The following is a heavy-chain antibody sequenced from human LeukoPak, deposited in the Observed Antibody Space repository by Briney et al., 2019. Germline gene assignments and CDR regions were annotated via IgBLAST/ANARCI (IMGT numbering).Heavy chain of an antibody. CDR1: GGTFSSYT. CDR3: ARGRVWFGELLNNWFDP. CDR2: IIPILGIA. D-gene: IGHD3-10*01. V-gene: IGHV1-69*02. J-gene: IGHJ5*02. Sequence: SVKVSCKASGGTFSSYTISWVRQAPGQGLEWMGRIIPILGIANYAQKFQGRVTITADKSTSTAYMELSSLRSEDTAVYYCARGRVWFGELLNNWFDPWGQGTLVTVSS.